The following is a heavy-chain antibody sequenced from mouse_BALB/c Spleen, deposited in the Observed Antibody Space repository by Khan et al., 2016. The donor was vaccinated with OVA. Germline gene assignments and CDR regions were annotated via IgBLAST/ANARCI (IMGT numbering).Heavy chain of an antibody. V-gene: IGHV1-22*01. Sequence: EVQLQQSGPELVKPGASVKISCKTSGYTFTEYTMHWVKQSHGKSLEWIGSINPNNGGTSYSQKFKGKATLTVDKSSSTAYMELHSLTSEDSAVYYWARWYYGSTWFAYWGQGTLVTVSA. J-gene: IGHJ3*01. D-gene: IGHD1-1*01. CDR2: INPNNGGT. CDR3: ARWYYGSTWFAY. CDR1: GYTFTEYT.